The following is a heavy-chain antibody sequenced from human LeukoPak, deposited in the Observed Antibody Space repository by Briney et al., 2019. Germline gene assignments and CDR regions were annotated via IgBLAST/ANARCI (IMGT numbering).Heavy chain of an antibody. CDR2: IWYDGSNK. Sequence: GGSLRLSCAASGFIFSIYGIHWVRQAPGKGLEWVAVIWYDGSNKYYADSVKGRFTISRDNSKNTLYLEMNKLRDEDTAMYYCARDRRDYGDYSAMGVWGQGTPVTVSS. CDR1: GFIFSIYG. D-gene: IGHD4-17*01. CDR3: ARDRRDYGDYSAMGV. J-gene: IGHJ6*02. V-gene: IGHV3-33*01.